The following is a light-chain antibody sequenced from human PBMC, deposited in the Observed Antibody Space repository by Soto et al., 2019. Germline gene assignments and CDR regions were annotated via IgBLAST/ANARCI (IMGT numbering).Light chain of an antibody. J-gene: IGLJ3*02. V-gene: IGLV3-21*04. CDR2: YDS. CDR3: QVWDSSSDPRV. CDR1: NIGSKS. Sequence: SYELTQPPSVSVAPGKTARITCGGNNIGSKSVHWYQQKPGQAPVLVIYYDSDRPSGIPERFSGSNSGNTATLTISRVEAGDEADYCYQVWDSSSDPRVFGGGTKLTVL.